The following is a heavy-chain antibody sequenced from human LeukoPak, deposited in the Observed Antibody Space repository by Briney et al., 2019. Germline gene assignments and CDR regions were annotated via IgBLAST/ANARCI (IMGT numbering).Heavy chain of an antibody. Sequence: SETLSLTCTVSGYSISSGYYWGWIRQPPGKGLEWIGSIYHSGTTYYNPSLKSRVTISVDTSKNQFSLKLSSVTAADTAVYYCARLNWNYGGAYDYWGQGTLVTVSS. D-gene: IGHD1-7*01. J-gene: IGHJ4*02. CDR3: ARLNWNYGGAYDY. V-gene: IGHV4-38-2*02. CDR2: IYHSGTT. CDR1: GYSISSGYY.